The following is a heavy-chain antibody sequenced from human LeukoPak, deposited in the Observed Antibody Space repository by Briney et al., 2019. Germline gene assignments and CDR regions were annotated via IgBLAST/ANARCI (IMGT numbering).Heavy chain of an antibody. V-gene: IGHV4-31*03. Sequence: PSETLSLTCTVSGGSISSGGYYWSWIRQHPGKGLEWIGYIYYSGSTYYNPSPKSRVTISVDTSKNQFSLKLSSVTAADTAVYYCARAWTKGGWFDPWGQGTLVTVSS. CDR1: GGSISSGGYY. CDR2: IYYSGST. CDR3: ARAWTKGGWFDP. D-gene: IGHD1/OR15-1a*01. J-gene: IGHJ5*02.